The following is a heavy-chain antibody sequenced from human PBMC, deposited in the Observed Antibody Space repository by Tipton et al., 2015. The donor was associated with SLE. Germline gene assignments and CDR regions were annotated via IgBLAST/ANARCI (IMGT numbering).Heavy chain of an antibody. J-gene: IGHJ6*02. CDR1: GFTFRSYD. CDR3: ARGGATILYGMDV. Sequence: SLRLSCAASGFTFRSYDMHWVRQAPGKGLEWVSSISSSSGYISYADSVKGRFTISRDNAKNSLYLQMNSLRVEDTALYYCARGGATILYGMDVWGQGTTVTVSS. V-gene: IGHV3-21*03. D-gene: IGHD5-12*01. CDR2: ISSSSGYI.